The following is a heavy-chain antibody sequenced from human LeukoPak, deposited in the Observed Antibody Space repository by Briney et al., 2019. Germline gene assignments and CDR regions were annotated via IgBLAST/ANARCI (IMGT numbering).Heavy chain of an antibody. D-gene: IGHD4-11*01. CDR1: GFSFGSYG. CDR2: ISNDGSIT. J-gene: IGHJ4*02. CDR3: AKSKSPYPMDYIFDF. Sequence: GGSLRLSCAASGFSFGSYGMHWVRQAPGKGLEWVAGISNDGSITKYGDSVRGRFTISRDNSKNTLYVQMNSLRTDDAAVYYCAKSKSPYPMDYIFDFWGQGTRVTVSS. V-gene: IGHV3-30*18.